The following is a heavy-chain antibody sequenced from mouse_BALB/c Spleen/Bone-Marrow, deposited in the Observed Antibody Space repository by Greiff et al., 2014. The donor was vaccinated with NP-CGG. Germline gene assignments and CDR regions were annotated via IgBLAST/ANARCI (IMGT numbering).Heavy chain of an antibody. CDR1: GFNIKDTY. CDR2: IDPANGNT. J-gene: IGHJ2*01. V-gene: IGHV14-3*02. Sequence: DVQLQESGAELVKPGASVKLSCTASGFNIKDTYMHWVKQRPEQGLEWIGRIDPANGNTKYDPKFQGKATITADTSSNTAYLQLSSLTSEDTAVYYCARYYYGRSYFDYWGQGTTLTVSS. CDR3: ARYYYGRSYFDY. D-gene: IGHD1-1*01.